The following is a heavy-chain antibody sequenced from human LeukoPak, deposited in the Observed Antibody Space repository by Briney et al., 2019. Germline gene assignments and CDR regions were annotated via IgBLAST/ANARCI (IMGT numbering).Heavy chain of an antibody. J-gene: IGHJ4*02. V-gene: IGHV3-21*01. CDR1: GFTLSSYS. Sequence: PGGSLRLSCAASGFTLSSYSMNWVRQAPGKGLEWVSSISSSSSYIYYADSVKGRFTISRDNAKNSLYLQMNSLRAEDTAVYYCAREGIVVVPAARRYFDYWGQGTLVTVSS. D-gene: IGHD2-2*01. CDR2: ISSSSSYI. CDR3: AREGIVVVPAARRYFDY.